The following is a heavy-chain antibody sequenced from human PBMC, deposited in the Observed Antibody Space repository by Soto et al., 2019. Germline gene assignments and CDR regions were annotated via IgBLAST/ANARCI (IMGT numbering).Heavy chain of an antibody. D-gene: IGHD2-15*01. Sequence: QLQLQESGPGLVKPSETLSLTCTVSGGSISSSSYYWGWIRQPPGKGLEWIGSIYYSGSTYYNPSLKIRVTISVDTSKNQFSLKLSSVTAADTAVYYCARAFVVVAATGWFDPWGQGTLVTVSS. V-gene: IGHV4-39*01. CDR1: GGSISSSSYY. CDR3: ARAFVVVAATGWFDP. J-gene: IGHJ5*02. CDR2: IYYSGST.